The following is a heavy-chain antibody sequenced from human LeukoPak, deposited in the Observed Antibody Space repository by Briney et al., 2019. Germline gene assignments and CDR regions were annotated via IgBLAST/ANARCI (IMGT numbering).Heavy chain of an antibody. CDR2: IYPGDSDT. Sequence: GESLKISCKGSGYSFTSYWIGWVRQMPGKGLEWMGIIYPGDSDTRYSPSFQGQVTISADKSISAAYLQWSSLKASDTAMYYCARRRYYDSSGYSHDAFDIWGQGTMVTVSS. J-gene: IGHJ3*02. D-gene: IGHD3-22*01. CDR3: ARRRYYDSSGYSHDAFDI. V-gene: IGHV5-51*01. CDR1: GYSFTSYW.